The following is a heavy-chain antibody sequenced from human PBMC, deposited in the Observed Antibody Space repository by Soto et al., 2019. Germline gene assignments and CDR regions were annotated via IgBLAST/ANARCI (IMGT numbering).Heavy chain of an antibody. CDR1: GGSFSGYY. J-gene: IGHJ6*02. D-gene: IGHD6-13*01. CDR2: INHSGST. V-gene: IGHV4-34*01. CDR3: ARRKAAAGTFLSFYYYGMDV. Sequence: SETLSLTCAVYGGSFSGYYWSWIRQPPGKGLGWIGEINHSGSTNYNPSLKSRVTISVDTSKNQFSLKLSSVTAADTAVYYCARRKAAAGTFLSFYYYGMDVWGRGTTVTVYS.